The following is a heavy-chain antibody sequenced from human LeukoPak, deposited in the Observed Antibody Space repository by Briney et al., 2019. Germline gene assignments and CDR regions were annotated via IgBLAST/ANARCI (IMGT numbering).Heavy chain of an antibody. Sequence: ASVKVSCKASGYTFSNYYLHWVRQAPGQGLEWMGLINPTAGNTYYAQRFQGRVTMTRDTSISTAYMELSRLRSEDTAVYYCCSSWYTVYDYWGQGTLVTVSS. CDR2: INPTAGNT. CDR1: GYTFSNYY. CDR3: CSSWYTVYDY. V-gene: IGHV1-46*01. D-gene: IGHD6-13*01. J-gene: IGHJ4*02.